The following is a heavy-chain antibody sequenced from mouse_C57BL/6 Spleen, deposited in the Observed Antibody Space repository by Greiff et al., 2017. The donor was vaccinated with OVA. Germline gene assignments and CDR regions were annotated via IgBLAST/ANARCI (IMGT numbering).Heavy chain of an antibody. D-gene: IGHD1-1*01. V-gene: IGHV1-69*01. CDR2: IDPSDSYT. J-gene: IGHJ1*03. Sequence: QVQLQQPGAELVMPGASVKLSCKASGYTFTSYWMHWVKQRPGQGLEWIGEIDPSDSYTNYNQKFKGKSTLTVDKSSSTAYMQLSSLTSEDSAVYYCARSGTTVSYWYFDVWGTVTTVTVSS. CDR1: GYTFTSYW. CDR3: ARSGTTVSYWYFDV.